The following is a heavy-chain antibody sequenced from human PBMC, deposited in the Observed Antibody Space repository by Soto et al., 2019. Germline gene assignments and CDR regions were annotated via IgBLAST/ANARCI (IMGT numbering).Heavy chain of an antibody. CDR3: ATLGAGGAVA. V-gene: IGHV1-46*01. J-gene: IGHJ5*02. CDR2: INPSSGGT. D-gene: IGHD6-19*01. Sequence: QVQLVQSGAEAKKSGASVKISCKASGYTFSDYYMHWVRQAPGQGLEWMGIINPSSGGTEFAQNFQGRVTMTRDTSTSTFYMELSRLRFEDTAVYYCATLGAGGAVAWGQGTLVTVSS. CDR1: GYTFSDYY.